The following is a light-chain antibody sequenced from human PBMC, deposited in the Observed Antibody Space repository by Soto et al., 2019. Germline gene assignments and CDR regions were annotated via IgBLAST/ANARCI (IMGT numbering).Light chain of an antibody. Sequence: QSVLTQPPSASGTPGQRVTISCSGSSSNIGSNYVYWYQQLPGTAPKLLIYNNNQRPSGIPDRFSGSKSGTSATLGITGLQTGDEADYYCGTWDSSLSAHVFGTGTKVTVL. J-gene: IGLJ1*01. CDR2: NNN. V-gene: IGLV1-51*01. CDR1: SSNIGSNY. CDR3: GTWDSSLSAHV.